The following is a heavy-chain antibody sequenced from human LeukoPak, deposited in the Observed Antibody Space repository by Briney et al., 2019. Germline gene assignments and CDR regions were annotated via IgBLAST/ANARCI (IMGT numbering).Heavy chain of an antibody. CDR2: INPNSGGT. D-gene: IGHD3-22*01. CDR3: ARDVSVVDPFDY. J-gene: IGHJ4*02. Sequence: EASVTVSFTASGYTFTGYYMHWVRQAPGQGLEWMGWINPNSGGTKYAQKFQGRVTLTRDTSISTAYMELSRLRSDDTAVYYCARDVSVVDPFDYWGQGTLVTVSS. CDR1: GYTFTGYY. V-gene: IGHV1-2*02.